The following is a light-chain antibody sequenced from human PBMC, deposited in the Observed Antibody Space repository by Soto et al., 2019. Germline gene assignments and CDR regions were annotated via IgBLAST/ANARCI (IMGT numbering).Light chain of an antibody. CDR2: AAS. J-gene: IGKJ1*01. CDR3: QQSYSTPRT. V-gene: IGKV1-39*01. CDR1: QSISSY. Sequence: DIQMTQSPSSLSASLGDRVTITCRASQSISSYLNGYQQKPGKAPKLLIYAASSLQSGVPSRFSGSGSGTDFTLTISSLQPEDFATYYCQQSYSTPRTFGQGTKVESK.